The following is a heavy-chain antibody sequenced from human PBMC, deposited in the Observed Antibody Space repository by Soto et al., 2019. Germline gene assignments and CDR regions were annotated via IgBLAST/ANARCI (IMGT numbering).Heavy chain of an antibody. Sequence: QLQLQESGSGLVKPSQTLSLTCAVSGGSISSGGFSWSWIRQPPGKGLESIGYIYHSGSTYYNPSLKSRVTISVDRSKNQFYLKLRSVTAADTAVDYCAVGIAARPLGYWGQGTLVTVSS. V-gene: IGHV4-30-2*01. D-gene: IGHD6-6*01. CDR1: GGSISSGGFS. CDR2: IYHSGST. CDR3: AVGIAARPLGY. J-gene: IGHJ4*02.